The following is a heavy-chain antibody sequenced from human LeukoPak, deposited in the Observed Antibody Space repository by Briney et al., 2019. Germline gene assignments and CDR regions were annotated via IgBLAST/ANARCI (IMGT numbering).Heavy chain of an antibody. D-gene: IGHD3-3*01. V-gene: IGHV3-33*08. CDR3: ARAPSDYDFWSGYYGPRAIDY. CDR1: GFTFSAFW. J-gene: IGHJ4*02. Sequence: GGSLRLSCAASGFTFSAFWMHWVRQAPGKGLEWVAVIWYDGSNKYYADSVKGRFTISRDNSKNTLYLQMNSLRAEDTAVYYCARAPSDYDFWSGYYGPRAIDYWGQRTLVTVSS. CDR2: IWYDGSNK.